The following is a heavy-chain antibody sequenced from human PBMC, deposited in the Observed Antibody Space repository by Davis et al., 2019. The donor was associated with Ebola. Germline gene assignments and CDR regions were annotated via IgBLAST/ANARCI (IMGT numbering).Heavy chain of an antibody. V-gene: IGHV4-4*02. CDR2: IYHSGST. J-gene: IGHJ6*02. Sequence: PSETLSLTCAVSGGSISSSNWWRWVRQPPGKGLAWIGEIYHSGSTNYNPSLKSRVTISVDKSKNQFSLKLSSVTAADTAVYYCATSPSITIFGGEDVWGQGTTVTVSS. CDR1: GGSISSSNW. CDR3: ATSPSITIFGGEDV. D-gene: IGHD3-3*01.